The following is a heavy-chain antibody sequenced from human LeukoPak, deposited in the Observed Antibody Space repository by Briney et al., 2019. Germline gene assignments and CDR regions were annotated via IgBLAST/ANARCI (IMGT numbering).Heavy chain of an antibody. V-gene: IGHV3-23*01. Sequence: GGSLRLSCAVSGITLSNYGMSWLRQAPGKGLEWVAGISGSGGSTNYADSVKGRFTISRDNPKNTLYLQMNSLRDEGTAVYFCAKRGVVIRVILVGFHKEAYYFDSWGQGALVTVSS. CDR2: ISGSGGST. D-gene: IGHD3-10*01. CDR3: AKRGVVIRVILVGFHKEAYYFDS. J-gene: IGHJ4*02. CDR1: GITLSNYG.